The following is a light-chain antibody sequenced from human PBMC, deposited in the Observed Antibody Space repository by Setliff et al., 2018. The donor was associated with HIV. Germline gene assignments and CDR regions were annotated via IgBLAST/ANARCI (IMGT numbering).Light chain of an antibody. CDR2: EVS. CDR1: SSDVGGYNY. V-gene: IGLV2-8*01. J-gene: IGLJ1*01. CDR3: SSYAGSNIYV. Sequence: QSALTQPPSAYGSPGQSVTISCTGTSSDVGGYNYVSWYQQHPGKAPKLMIYEVSKRPSGVPDRFSGSKSGNTASLTVSGLQAEDEADYYCSSYAGSNIYVFGTGTKVTVL.